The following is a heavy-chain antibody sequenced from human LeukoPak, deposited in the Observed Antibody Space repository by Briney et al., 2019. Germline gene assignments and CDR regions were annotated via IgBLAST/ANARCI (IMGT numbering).Heavy chain of an antibody. V-gene: IGHV3-33*01. D-gene: IGHD5-12*01. CDR1: GSTFSSYG. CDR3: ARVVVLSGYDYLDY. J-gene: IGHJ4*02. CDR2: IWYDGSNE. Sequence: GRSLRLSCAASGSTFSSYGMHWVRQAPGKGLEWVAVIWYDGSNEYYGDSVKGRFTISRDNSKNMLYLQVNSLRADDTAVYYCARVVVLSGYDYLDYWGQGTLVTVSS.